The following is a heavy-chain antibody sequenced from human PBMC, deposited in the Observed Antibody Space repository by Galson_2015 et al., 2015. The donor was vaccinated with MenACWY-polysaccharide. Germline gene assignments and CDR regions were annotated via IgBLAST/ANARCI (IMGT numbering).Heavy chain of an antibody. CDR2: VNPNGGKT. V-gene: IGHV1-8*01. CDR3: ARMVRRRAIGYYYYYMDV. J-gene: IGHJ6*03. Sequence: SVKVSCKASGYTFTSYDINWVRQAPGQGLEWMGWVNPNGGKTGYAQKLQGRVTMTRNTSIITAYMELSSLRSEDTSVYDCARMVRRRAIGYYYYYMDVWGKGTTVTVSS. CDR1: GYTFTSYD. D-gene: IGHD3-10*01.